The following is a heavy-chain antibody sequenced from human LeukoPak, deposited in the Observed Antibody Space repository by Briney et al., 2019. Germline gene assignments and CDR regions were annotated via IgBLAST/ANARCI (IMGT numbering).Heavy chain of an antibody. CDR1: GGSISSGGYY. D-gene: IGHD2-15*01. CDR3: ARSRVANDWFDP. Sequence: PSETLSLTCTVSGGSISSGGYYWSWIRQHPGKGLEWIGYIYYSGSTHYNPSLKSRVTISVDTSKNQFSLKLSSVTAADTAVYYCARSRVANDWFDPWGQGTLVTVSS. J-gene: IGHJ5*02. CDR2: IYYSGST. V-gene: IGHV4-31*03.